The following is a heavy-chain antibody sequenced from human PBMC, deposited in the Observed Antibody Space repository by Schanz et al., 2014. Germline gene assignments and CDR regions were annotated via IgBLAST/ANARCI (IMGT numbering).Heavy chain of an antibody. V-gene: IGHV1-69*02. D-gene: IGHD2-15*01. J-gene: IGHJ3*02. CDR3: ARGGGPEDVFDI. CDR2: IIPILGIA. CDR1: GGTFNSYT. Sequence: QVQLVQSEAEVKKPGSSVKVSCKASGGTFNSYTINWVRQAPGQGLEWMGRIIPILGIANYAQKFQGRVTITADKSTSTAYMELSSLRSDDTAVYYCARGGGPEDVFDIWGQGTILTVSS.